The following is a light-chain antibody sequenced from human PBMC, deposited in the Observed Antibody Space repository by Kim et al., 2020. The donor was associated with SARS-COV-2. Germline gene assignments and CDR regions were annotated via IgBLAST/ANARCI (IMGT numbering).Light chain of an antibody. CDR3: QQTYKTPYT. J-gene: IGKJ2*01. CDR1: QNIRTY. Sequence: SASVGDRVTITCRESQNIRTYFNWYQQRPGKAPTLLISFASNLPSGVPPRFSGGGFGTDFTLTISALEPEDFATYYCQQTYKTPYTFGQGTKLEI. CDR2: FAS. V-gene: IGKV1-39*01.